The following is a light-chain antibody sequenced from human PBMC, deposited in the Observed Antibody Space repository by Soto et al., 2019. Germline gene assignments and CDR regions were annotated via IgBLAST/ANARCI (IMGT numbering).Light chain of an antibody. Sequence: DIQMPQSPSTVSASVGDRVTITCRASQSISSFVAWYQQKPGKAPKLLIYDASSLESGVPSTFNGSGSGTECTLTISSLQPDDGATDYCQQYNSYPWTFGQGTMADIK. CDR3: QQYNSYPWT. J-gene: IGKJ1*01. CDR1: QSISSF. CDR2: DAS. V-gene: IGKV1-5*01.